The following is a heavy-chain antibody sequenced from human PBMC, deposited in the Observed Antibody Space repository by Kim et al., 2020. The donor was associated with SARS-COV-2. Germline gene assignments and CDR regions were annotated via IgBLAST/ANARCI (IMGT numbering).Heavy chain of an antibody. Sequence: GGSLRLSCAASGFTFSSYSMNWVRQAPGKGLEWVSSISSSSSYIYYADSVKGRFTISRDNAKNSLYLQMNSLRAEDTAVYYCARESEPYCSGGSCYSTKNAFDIWGQGTMVTVSS. J-gene: IGHJ3*02. CDR1: GFTFSSYS. D-gene: IGHD2-15*01. CDR2: ISSSSSYI. CDR3: ARESEPYCSGGSCYSTKNAFDI. V-gene: IGHV3-21*01.